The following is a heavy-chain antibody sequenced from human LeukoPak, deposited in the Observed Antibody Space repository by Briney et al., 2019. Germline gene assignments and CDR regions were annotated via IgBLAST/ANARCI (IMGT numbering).Heavy chain of an antibody. J-gene: IGHJ4*02. CDR3: TTEYSNYQGGY. CDR1: GFTFSNAW. Sequence: GGSLRLSCAASGFTFSNAWMSWVRQAPGKGLEWVGRIKSKTDGGTTDYAAPVKGRFTISRDDSKDTLYLQMNSLKTEDTAVYYCTTEYSNYQGGYWGRGTLVTVSS. V-gene: IGHV3-15*01. CDR2: IKSKTDGGTT. D-gene: IGHD4-11*01.